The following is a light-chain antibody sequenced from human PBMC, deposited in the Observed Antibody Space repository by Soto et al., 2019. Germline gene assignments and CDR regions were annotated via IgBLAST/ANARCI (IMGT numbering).Light chain of an antibody. CDR2: KGS. J-gene: IGKJ1*01. Sequence: DIQMPQSPYPVSASFGDRFTITCRATQTISTSLAWYQQIPGRAPKLLIYKGSILDTGVPSRFSGSGSGTEFTLTICSLQPDDFATYYCEQYKTYSTFGQGSNVDVK. V-gene: IGKV1-5*03. CDR3: EQYKTYST. CDR1: QTISTS.